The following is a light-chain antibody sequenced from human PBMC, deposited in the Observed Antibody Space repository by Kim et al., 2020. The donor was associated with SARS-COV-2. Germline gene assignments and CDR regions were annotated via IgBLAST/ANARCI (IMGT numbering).Light chain of an antibody. V-gene: IGKV1-33*01. Sequence: ASVGDRVTITCRASQDISNYLNWYQQKPGKAPKLLICDASNLQTGVPSRFSGSGSGTDFTFTVNSLQPEDIATYYCQQYDDVPRTFGQGTKVDIK. CDR2: DAS. CDR3: QQYDDVPRT. CDR1: QDISNY. J-gene: IGKJ1*01.